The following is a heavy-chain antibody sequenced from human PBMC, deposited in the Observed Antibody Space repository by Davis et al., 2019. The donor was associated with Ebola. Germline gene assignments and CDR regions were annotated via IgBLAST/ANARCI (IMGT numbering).Heavy chain of an antibody. CDR3: ARESEGGTVGSNIASRGAED. Sequence: GESLKISCAASGFTFSSYNMNWVRQAPGKGLEWVSSISSSSSYMYYADSVKGRFTISRDNAKNSLYLQMNSLRAEDTAVYYCARESEGGTVGSNIASRGAEDWGQGTLVTVSS. J-gene: IGHJ4*02. D-gene: IGHD6-6*01. CDR2: ISSSSSYM. CDR1: GFTFSSYN. V-gene: IGHV3-21*01.